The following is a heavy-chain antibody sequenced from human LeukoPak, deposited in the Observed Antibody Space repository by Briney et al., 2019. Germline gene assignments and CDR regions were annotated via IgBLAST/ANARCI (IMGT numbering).Heavy chain of an antibody. Sequence: PSETLSLTCTVSGYSISSGYYCGWTRQPPGKGLEWIGSIYHSGSTYYNPSLKSRATISVDTSKNQFSLKLSSVTAADTAVYYCASNARDILTGYFYHYYYMDVWGKGTTVTVSS. CDR3: ASNARDILTGYFYHYYYMDV. V-gene: IGHV4-38-2*02. CDR1: GYSISSGYY. D-gene: IGHD3-9*01. CDR2: IYHSGST. J-gene: IGHJ6*03.